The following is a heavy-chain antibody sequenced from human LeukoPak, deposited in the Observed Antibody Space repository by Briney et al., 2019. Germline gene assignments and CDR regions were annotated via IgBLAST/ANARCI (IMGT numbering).Heavy chain of an antibody. CDR1: GFTFSSYD. Sequence: GGSLRLSCAASGFTFSSYDMHWVRPGPGKGLEWVSAICTAGDTYYPGSVKGRFTTSRENAKNSLYLQMNSLRVGDTAVYYCARGRGWGTFDIWGQGTMVTVSS. CDR2: ICTAGDT. D-gene: IGHD3-10*01. V-gene: IGHV3-13*04. CDR3: ARGRGWGTFDI. J-gene: IGHJ3*02.